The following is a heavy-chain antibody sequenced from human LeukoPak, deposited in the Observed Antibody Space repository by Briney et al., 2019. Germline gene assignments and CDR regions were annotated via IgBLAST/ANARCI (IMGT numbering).Heavy chain of an antibody. V-gene: IGHV3-23*01. CDR2: ISGSGGST. D-gene: IGHD6-13*01. CDR1: GFTFSSYA. J-gene: IGHJ5*02. Sequence: GGSLRLSCAASGFTFSSYAMSGVRQAPGKGLEGVSAISGSGGSTYYAASVKGRFTISRDNSKNTLYLQMNSLRAEDTAVYYCAKDPSSGYSSSRNWFGPWGQGTLVTVSS. CDR3: AKDPSSGYSSSRNWFGP.